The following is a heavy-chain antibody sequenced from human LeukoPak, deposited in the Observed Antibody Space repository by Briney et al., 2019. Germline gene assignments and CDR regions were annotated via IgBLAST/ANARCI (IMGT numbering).Heavy chain of an antibody. CDR1: GFTFSSYG. Sequence: PGRSLRLSCAASGFTFSSYGMHWVRQAPGKGLEWVAVISYDGSKKYYADSVKGRFTISRDNSKNTLYLQMNSLRAEDTAVYYCAKDRGSGYSPGYGMDVWGQGTTVTVSS. D-gene: IGHD5-18*01. CDR3: AKDRGSGYSPGYGMDV. J-gene: IGHJ6*02. CDR2: ISYDGSKK. V-gene: IGHV3-30*18.